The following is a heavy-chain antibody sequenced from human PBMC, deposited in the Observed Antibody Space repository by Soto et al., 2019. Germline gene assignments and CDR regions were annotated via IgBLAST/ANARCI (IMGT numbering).Heavy chain of an antibody. J-gene: IGHJ4*02. Sequence: PGGSLRLSCAAPGFTFSSYGMHWVRQAPGKGLEWVAVISDLGRNQYYADSARGRFTISRDNSKNTLYLQMNCLRHEDTAVYYCARDREEYCRKGVCSGPYFDYWGRGTLVTVSS. CDR3: ARDREEYCRKGVCSGPYFDY. D-gene: IGHD2-8*01. CDR1: GFTFSSYG. V-gene: IGHV3-30*03. CDR2: ISDLGRNQ.